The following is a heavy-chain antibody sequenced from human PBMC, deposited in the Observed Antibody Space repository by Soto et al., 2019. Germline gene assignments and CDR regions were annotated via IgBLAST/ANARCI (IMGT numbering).Heavy chain of an antibody. D-gene: IGHD2-15*01. Sequence: GGSLRLSCAASGFTFSDYYMTWIRQAPGKGLEWVSYISSSGTGIYYADSVKGRFTISRDNAKNSLYLQMNSLRADDTAVYYCARAYSDAFDIWGQGTMVTVSS. CDR2: ISSSGTGI. CDR1: GFTFSDYY. CDR3: ARAYSDAFDI. J-gene: IGHJ3*02. V-gene: IGHV3-11*01.